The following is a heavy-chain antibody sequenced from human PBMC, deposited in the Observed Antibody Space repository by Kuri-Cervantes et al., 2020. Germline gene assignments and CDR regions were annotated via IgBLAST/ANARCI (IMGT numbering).Heavy chain of an antibody. CDR3: ARGQWRTLADFDY. D-gene: IGHD6-19*01. V-gene: IGHV1-8*01. Sequence: ASVKVSCKASGYTFTSYDINWVRQAPGQGLEWMGWMNPNIGNTSYAQKFQGRVTMTRNTSISTAYMELSSLRSEDTAVYYCARGQWRTLADFDYWGQGTLVTVSS. CDR2: MNPNIGNT. J-gene: IGHJ4*02. CDR1: GYTFTSYD.